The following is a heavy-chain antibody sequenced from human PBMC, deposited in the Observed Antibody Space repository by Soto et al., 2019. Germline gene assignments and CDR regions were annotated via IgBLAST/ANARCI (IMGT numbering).Heavy chain of an antibody. V-gene: IGHV3-21*01. CDR1: GFTFSTYS. J-gene: IGHJ6*02. CDR2: ISSRSDI. D-gene: IGHD2-2*02. Sequence: GGSLRLSCVGSGFTFSTYSINWVRQAPGKGLEWVSSISSRSDIYYADSVKGRFTISRDNAKNSVSLQMNSLRAEDTAVYYCAREYTAWPLAYGMDVWGQGTTVTVSS. CDR3: AREYTAWPLAYGMDV.